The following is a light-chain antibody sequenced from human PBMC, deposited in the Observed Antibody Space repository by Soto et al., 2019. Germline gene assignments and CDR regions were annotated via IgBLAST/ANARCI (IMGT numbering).Light chain of an antibody. CDR2: AAS. CDR1: QSVSNNY. V-gene: IGKV3-20*01. J-gene: IGKJ4*01. CDR3: QQYGSSPLT. Sequence: EIVLTQSPGTLSLSPGERATLSCRASQSVSNNYLAWYQQKPGQAPRLLIYAASRRATGIPDRFSGSGSGTDFTLTISRLEPEDFAVYSCQQYGSSPLTFGGGTKVEIK.